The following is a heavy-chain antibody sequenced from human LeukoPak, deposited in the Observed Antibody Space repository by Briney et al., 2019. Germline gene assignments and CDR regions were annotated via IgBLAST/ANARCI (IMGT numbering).Heavy chain of an antibody. CDR1: GYPFSSGYY. Sequence: SETLSLTCTVSGYPFSSGYYWGWLRHSPGKGLELVGSFYHSGITYHILSLKSRFTLSRDTSKKQFSLQLTSVTAADRALYFCVRSGSYVKEGFDYWGEEALVTVSS. CDR3: VRSGSYVKEGFDY. CDR2: FYHSGIT. J-gene: IGHJ4*02. V-gene: IGHV4-38-2*02. D-gene: IGHD1-26*01.